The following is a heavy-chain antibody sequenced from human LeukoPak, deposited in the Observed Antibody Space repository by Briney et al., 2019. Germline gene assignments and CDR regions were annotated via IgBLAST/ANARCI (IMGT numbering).Heavy chain of an antibody. CDR3: VREIVLLMVYEAFDP. CDR1: GFTFIDYY. J-gene: IGHJ5*02. CDR2: IGTSGNAT. D-gene: IGHD2-8*01. Sequence: GGSLRLSCAASGFTFIDYYMSWIRQAPGKGLEWVAYIGTSGNATYYADSVRGRFTISRDNAKSSLYLQLNSLRVEDTAVYYCVREIVLLMVYEAFDPWGQGTLVTVSS. V-gene: IGHV3-11*01.